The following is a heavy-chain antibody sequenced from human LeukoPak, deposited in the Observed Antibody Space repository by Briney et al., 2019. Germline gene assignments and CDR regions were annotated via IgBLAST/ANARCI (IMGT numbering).Heavy chain of an antibody. CDR2: ISSSSSYI. CDR1: GFTSSSYS. CDR3: ARVSYGDYENWFDP. J-gene: IGHJ5*02. D-gene: IGHD4-17*01. V-gene: IGHV3-21*01. Sequence: GGSLRLSCAASGFTSSSYSMNWVRQAPGKGLEWVSSISSSSSYIYYADSVKGRFTISRDNAKNSLYLQMNSLRAEDTAVYYCARVSYGDYENWFDPWGQGTLVTVSS.